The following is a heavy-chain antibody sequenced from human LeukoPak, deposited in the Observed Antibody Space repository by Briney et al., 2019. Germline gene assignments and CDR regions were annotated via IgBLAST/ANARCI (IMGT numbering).Heavy chain of an antibody. J-gene: IGHJ4*02. CDR1: GFTFSSYW. CDR2: IKQDGSEK. CDR3: ARSYYDSSGHRAGRMGY. V-gene: IGHV3-7*01. D-gene: IGHD3-22*01. Sequence: GGSLRLSCAASGFTFSSYWMSWVRQAPGKGLEWVANIKQDGSEKYYVDSVKGRFTISRDNAKNSLYLQMNSLRAEDTAVYYCARSYYDSSGHRAGRMGYWGQGTLVTVSS.